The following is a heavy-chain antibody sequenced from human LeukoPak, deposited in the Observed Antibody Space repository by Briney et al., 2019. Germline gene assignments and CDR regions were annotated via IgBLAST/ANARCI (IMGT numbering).Heavy chain of an antibody. CDR3: ARAVAGSFYFDY. V-gene: IGHV4-34*01. CDR1: GGSFSGYY. CDR2: INHSGCT. J-gene: IGHJ4*02. Sequence: TPSETLSLTCAVYGGSFSGYYWSWIRQPPGKGLEWIGEINHSGCTNYNPSLKSRVTISVDTSKNQFSLKLSSVTAADTAVYYCARAVAGSFYFDYWGQGTLVTVSS. D-gene: IGHD6-19*01.